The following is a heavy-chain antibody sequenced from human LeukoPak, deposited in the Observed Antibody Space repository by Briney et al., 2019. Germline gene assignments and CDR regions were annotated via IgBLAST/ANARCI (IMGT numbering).Heavy chain of an antibody. Sequence: GGSLRLSCAASGFTFDDYAMHWVRQAPGKGLGWVSGISWNSGSIGYADSVKGRFTISRDNAKNSLYLQMNSLRAEDTALYYCAKESKVVAATGSFDYWGQGTLVTVSS. CDR3: AKESKVVAATGSFDY. CDR2: ISWNSGSI. J-gene: IGHJ4*02. V-gene: IGHV3-9*01. CDR1: GFTFDDYA. D-gene: IGHD2-15*01.